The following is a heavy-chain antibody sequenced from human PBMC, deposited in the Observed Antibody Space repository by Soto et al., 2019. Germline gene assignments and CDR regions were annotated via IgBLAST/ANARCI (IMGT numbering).Heavy chain of an antibody. Sequence: EVQLVESGGGLVKPGGSLRLSCAASGFSFSNAWMNWVRPAPGKGLVWVGRIKSKTDGGSTYYAAPAKGRFTISRDDSKNTLLLQMNSPQTADTAVGYCTTVRPDNSPDYGHYGMAVWGQGTTVTVSS. CDR2: IKSKTDGGST. V-gene: IGHV3-15*07. D-gene: IGHD3-10*01. CDR1: GFSFSNAW. J-gene: IGHJ6*01. CDR3: TTVRPDNSPDYGHYGMAV.